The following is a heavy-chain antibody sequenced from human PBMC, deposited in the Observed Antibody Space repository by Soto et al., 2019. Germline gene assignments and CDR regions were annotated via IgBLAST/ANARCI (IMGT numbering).Heavy chain of an antibody. Sequence: PSETLSLTCTVSGGSISSSSYYWGWIRQPPGKGLEWIGSIYYSGSTYYNPSLKSRVTISVDTSKNQFSLKLSSVTAADTAVYYCARLVQLLQGRWFDPWGQGTLVT. CDR3: ARLVQLLQGRWFDP. D-gene: IGHD2-15*01. CDR2: IYYSGST. CDR1: GGSISSSSYY. V-gene: IGHV4-39*07. J-gene: IGHJ5*02.